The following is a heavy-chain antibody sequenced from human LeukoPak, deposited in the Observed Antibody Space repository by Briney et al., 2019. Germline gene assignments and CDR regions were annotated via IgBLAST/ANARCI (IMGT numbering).Heavy chain of an antibody. V-gene: IGHV3-74*01. CDR2: ISGDGSTT. CDR1: GFAFSSYW. J-gene: IGHJ4*02. CDR3: ARPQFDY. Sequence: GGSLRLSCATSGFAFSSYWMLLVRQVPGKGLVWVSRISGDGSTTTYADSVKGRFTISRDNTNNILYLQMNSLRAEDTAIYYCARPQFDYWGQGILVTVTS.